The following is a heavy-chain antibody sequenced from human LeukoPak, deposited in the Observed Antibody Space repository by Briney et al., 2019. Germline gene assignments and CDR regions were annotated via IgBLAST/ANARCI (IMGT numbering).Heavy chain of an antibody. CDR1: GDSIDSYY. J-gene: IGHJ3*02. Sequence: SETLSLTCTVSGDSIDSYYWSWIRQSPGKGLEWLGYSGSSNYNPSLQSRLTISVDTSRNQFSLKLSSVTAADTAVYYCARESFLIPYDLKGSAFDIWGQGTMVTVSS. V-gene: IGHV4-59*01. D-gene: IGHD2-21*01. CDR2: SGSS. CDR3: ARESFLIPYDLKGSAFDI.